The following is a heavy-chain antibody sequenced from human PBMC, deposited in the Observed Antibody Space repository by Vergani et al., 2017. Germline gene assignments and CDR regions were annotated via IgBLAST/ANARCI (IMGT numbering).Heavy chain of an antibody. CDR2: ISSSSSYI. CDR3: ARDLMYCYGSGGYYFYYYYGMDV. J-gene: IGHJ6*02. CDR1: GFTFSSYS. D-gene: IGHD3-10*01. Sequence: EVQLVESGGGLVKPGGSLRLSCAASGFTFSSYSMNWVRQAPGKGLEWVSSISSSSSYIYYADSVKGRFPISGDNAKNSRYRQMNSLRDEDKAVYYCARDLMYCYGSGGYYFYYYYGMDVWGQGTTVTVSS. V-gene: IGHV3-21*01.